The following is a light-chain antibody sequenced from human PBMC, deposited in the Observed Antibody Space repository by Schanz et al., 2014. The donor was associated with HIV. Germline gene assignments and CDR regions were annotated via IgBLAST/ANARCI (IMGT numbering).Light chain of an antibody. CDR3: LQYNDDVYT. Sequence: DIQMTQSPSSLSASVGDRVTITCRASQSISSYLNWYQQKPGKAPKLLIYAASSLQSGVPPRFSGSGSGTEFTLTISSLQPGDFATYYCLQYNDDVYTFGQGTKLEIK. CDR1: QSISSY. V-gene: IGKV1-39*01. J-gene: IGKJ2*01. CDR2: AAS.